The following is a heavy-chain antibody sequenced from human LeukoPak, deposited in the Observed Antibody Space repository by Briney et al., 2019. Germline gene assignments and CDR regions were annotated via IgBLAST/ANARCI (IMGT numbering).Heavy chain of an antibody. J-gene: IGHJ2*01. CDR3: ARGNDFYLGYFDL. CDR1: GFTFSIYN. V-gene: IGHV3-48*01. CDR2: ISSRSPIF. D-gene: IGHD2-21*02. Sequence: PGGSLRLSCAASGFTFSIYNMNWVRQAPGKGLEWVSYISSRSPIFYYADSVKGRFTISRDNAKNSLFLQMNSLRAEDTAMYYCARGNDFYLGYFDLWGRGTLVTVSS.